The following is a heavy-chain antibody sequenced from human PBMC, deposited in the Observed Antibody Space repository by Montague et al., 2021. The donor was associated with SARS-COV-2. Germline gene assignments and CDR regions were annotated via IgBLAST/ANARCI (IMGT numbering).Heavy chain of an antibody. CDR2: IYYTGST. Sequence: SETLSLTCTVSGGSISGSNYYWTWIRQPPGKGLEWIANIYYTGSTYYNPSLKSRFTISVDTSKNQFSLKLISVTAADTAVYYCAGYRGWWLLGGCYFDYWGQGTLVTVSS. J-gene: IGHJ4*02. CDR1: GGSISGSNYY. CDR3: AGYRGWWLLGGCYFDY. D-gene: IGHD2-15*01. V-gene: IGHV4-39*01.